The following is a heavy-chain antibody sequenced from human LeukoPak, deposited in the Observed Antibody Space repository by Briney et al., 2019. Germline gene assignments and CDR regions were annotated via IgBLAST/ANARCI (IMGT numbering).Heavy chain of an antibody. J-gene: IGHJ3*02. Sequence: SETLSLTCTVSGGSISSYYWSWIRQPPGKGLEWIGYIYYSGRTNYNPSLKRRVTISVDKSKNQFSLQLSSVTAADTAVYYCASQAPILGDYRRLVAFDIWGQGTMVTVSS. V-gene: IGHV4-59*08. D-gene: IGHD4-17*01. CDR2: IYYSGRT. CDR1: GGSISSYY. CDR3: ASQAPILGDYRRLVAFDI.